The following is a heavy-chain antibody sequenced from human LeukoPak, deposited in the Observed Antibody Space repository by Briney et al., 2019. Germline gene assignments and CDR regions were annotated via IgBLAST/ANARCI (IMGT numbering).Heavy chain of an antibody. J-gene: IGHJ4*02. V-gene: IGHV3-30*18. CDR3: AKDPDYDFWSGPLDY. Sequence: GGSLRLSCAASGFTFSSYGMHWVRQAPGKGLEWVAVISYDGSNKYYADSVKGRFTISRDNSKNTLYLQMNSLRAEDTAVYYRAKDPDYDFWSGPLDYWGQGTLVTVSS. CDR1: GFTFSSYG. D-gene: IGHD3-3*01. CDR2: ISYDGSNK.